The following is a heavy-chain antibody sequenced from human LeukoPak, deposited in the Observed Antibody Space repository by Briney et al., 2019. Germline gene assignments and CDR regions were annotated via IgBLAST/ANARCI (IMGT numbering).Heavy chain of an antibody. CDR3: ARAWNGDYSKLGY. CDR1: GYTFTSNY. V-gene: IGHV1-69*13. D-gene: IGHD4-17*01. J-gene: IGHJ4*02. Sequence: SVKVSCKASGYTFTSNYIHWVRQAPGQGLEWMGGIIPIFGTANYAQKFQGRVTITADESTSTAYMELSSLRSEDTAVYYCARAWNGDYSKLGYWGQGTLVTVSS. CDR2: IIPIFGTA.